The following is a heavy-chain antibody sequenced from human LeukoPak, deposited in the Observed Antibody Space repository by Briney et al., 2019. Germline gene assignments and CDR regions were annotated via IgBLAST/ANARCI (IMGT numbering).Heavy chain of an antibody. D-gene: IGHD3-16*01. J-gene: IGHJ4*02. CDR2: ISSSSSYI. Sequence: GGSLRLSCAASGFTFSSYSMNWVRQAPGKGLEWVSSISSSSSYIYYADSVKGRFTISRDNAKNSLYLQRNSLRAENTAVYYCASANLPVRRTPFGYWGQGPLVTFSS. CDR3: ASANLPVRRTPFGY. CDR1: GFTFSSYS. V-gene: IGHV3-21*01.